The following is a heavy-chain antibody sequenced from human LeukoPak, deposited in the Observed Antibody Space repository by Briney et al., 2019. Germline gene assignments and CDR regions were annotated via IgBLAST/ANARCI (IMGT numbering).Heavy chain of an antibody. J-gene: IGHJ5*02. Sequence: GGSLRLSCAASGFTFSSYWMSWVRQAPGKGLEWVANIKQDGSEKYYVDSVKGRFTISRDNAKNSLYLQMNSLRAEDTAVYYCARDPNTYYDFWSGYYTRVVDNWFDPWGQGTLVTVSS. CDR3: ARDPNTYYDFWSGYYTRVVDNWFDP. CDR2: IKQDGSEK. D-gene: IGHD3-3*01. V-gene: IGHV3-7*01. CDR1: GFTFSSYW.